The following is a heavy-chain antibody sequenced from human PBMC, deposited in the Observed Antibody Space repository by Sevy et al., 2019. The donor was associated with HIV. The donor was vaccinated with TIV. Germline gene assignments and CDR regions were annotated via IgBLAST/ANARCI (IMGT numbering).Heavy chain of an antibody. J-gene: IGHJ4*02. CDR2: INSDGSYT. Sequence: GGSLRLSCAASGFTFSSYWMHWVRQAPGNGLVWVSRINSDGSYTNYADSVKGRFTISRDNAKNTLSLQMNSLRAEDTAVYYCARGRIYDFWGGYSDDLRVDYSGQGTLVTVSS. V-gene: IGHV3-74*01. CDR3: ARGRIYDFWGGYSDDLRVDY. D-gene: IGHD3-3*01. CDR1: GFTFSSYW.